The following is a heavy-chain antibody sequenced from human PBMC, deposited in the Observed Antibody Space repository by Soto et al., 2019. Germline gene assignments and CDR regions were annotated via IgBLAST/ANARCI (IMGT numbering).Heavy chain of an antibody. CDR3: ARVLPAYYYGSGTNWFDP. CDR1: GYSFTSYW. V-gene: IGHV5-51*01. CDR2: IYPGDSDT. D-gene: IGHD3-10*01. Sequence: GESLKISCKGSGYSFTSYWIGWVRQMPGKGLEWMGIIYPGDSDTRYSPSFQGQVTISAAKSISTAYLQWSSLKASDTAMYYCARVLPAYYYGSGTNWFDPWGQGTLVTVSS. J-gene: IGHJ5*02.